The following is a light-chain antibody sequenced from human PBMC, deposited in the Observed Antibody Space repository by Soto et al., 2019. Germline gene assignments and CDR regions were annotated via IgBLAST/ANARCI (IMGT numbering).Light chain of an antibody. Sequence: EIVLTQSPCTLSLSPGERGTLSCRASQTVGNNYLAWYQQKPGQAPRLLIYGASSRATGIPDRFSGSGSGTDFTLTISSLQSDDFAVYYCQQYDNWPKTFGQGTKVDIK. CDR1: QTVGNNY. V-gene: IGKV3-20*01. J-gene: IGKJ2*01. CDR3: QQYDNWPKT. CDR2: GAS.